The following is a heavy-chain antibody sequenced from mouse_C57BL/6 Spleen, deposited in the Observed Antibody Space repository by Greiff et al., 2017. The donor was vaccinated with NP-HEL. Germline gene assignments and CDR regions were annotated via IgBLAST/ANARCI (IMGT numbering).Heavy chain of an antibody. Sequence: EVQLQQSVAELVRPGASVKLSCTASGFNIKNTYMHWVKQRPEQGLEWIGRIDPANGNTKYAPKFQGKATITADTYSNTAYLQLSSLTSEDTAIYYCASITTVVATNYFDYWGQGTTLTVSS. CDR3: ASITTVVATNYFDY. D-gene: IGHD1-1*01. V-gene: IGHV14-3*01. CDR1: GFNIKNTY. CDR2: IDPANGNT. J-gene: IGHJ2*01.